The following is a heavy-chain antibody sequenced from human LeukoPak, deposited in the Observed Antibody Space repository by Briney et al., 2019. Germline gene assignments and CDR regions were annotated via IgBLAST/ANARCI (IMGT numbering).Heavy chain of an antibody. CDR2: IYRSGST. CDR1: GFTVSSDY. J-gene: IGHJ4*02. V-gene: IGHV3-66*02. D-gene: IGHD2-2*01. CDR3: ARGISTSTCCHFDS. Sequence: GGSLRLSCAASGFTVSSDYMTWVRQAPGKGLEWVSIIYRSGSTYSADSVKGRFTISRDNSKNTLYLQMNSLKPEDTAVYYCARGISTSTCCHFDSWGQRTLVTVSS.